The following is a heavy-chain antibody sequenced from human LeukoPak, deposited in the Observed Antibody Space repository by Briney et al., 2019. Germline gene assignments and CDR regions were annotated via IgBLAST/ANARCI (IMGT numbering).Heavy chain of an antibody. CDR3: AKDPVIGAPHVFDI. CDR2: ISGGDSVYT. J-gene: IGHJ3*02. Sequence: PGGSLRLSCAASGFTFSDHYMDWVRRTPGKGLEWVSAISGGDSVYTYYADSVKGRFTISRDNSKSTLYLQMNSLRADDTAVYYCAKDPVIGAPHVFDIWGHGTMVTVSS. V-gene: IGHV3-23*01. CDR1: GFTFSDHY.